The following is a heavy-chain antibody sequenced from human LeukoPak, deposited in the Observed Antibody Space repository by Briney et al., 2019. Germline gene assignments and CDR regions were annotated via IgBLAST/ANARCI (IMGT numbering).Heavy chain of an antibody. D-gene: IGHD2-15*01. V-gene: IGHV1-2*02. CDR1: GYTFTGYY. Sequence: GASVKVSCKASGYTFTGYYMHWVRQAPGQGLEWMGWINPNSGGTNYAQKFQGRVTMTRDTSISTAYMELSRLRSDDTAVYYCARTPRRYCSGGSCYSVDYWGQGTLVTVSS. CDR3: ARTPRRYCSGGSCYSVDY. CDR2: INPNSGGT. J-gene: IGHJ4*02.